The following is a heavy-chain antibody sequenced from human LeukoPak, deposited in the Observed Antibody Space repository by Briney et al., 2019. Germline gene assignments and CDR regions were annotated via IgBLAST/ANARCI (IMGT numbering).Heavy chain of an antibody. CDR1: GYTFTSYG. CDR2: ISVYNGNT. D-gene: IGHD3-22*01. CDR3: ARGDYFDSSGYSGASLFDY. V-gene: IGHV1-18*01. J-gene: IGHJ4*02. Sequence: ASVKVSCKASGYTFTSYGISWVRQAPGQGLEWMGWISVYNGNTNYAQKLQGRVTMTTDTSTTTAYMELRSLRSDDTAVYYCARGDYFDSSGYSGASLFDYWGQGTLVTVSS.